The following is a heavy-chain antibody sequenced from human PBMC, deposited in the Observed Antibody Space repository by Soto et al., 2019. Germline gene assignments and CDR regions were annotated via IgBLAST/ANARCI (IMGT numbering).Heavy chain of an antibody. CDR1: GFTFSSYG. V-gene: IGHV3-30*18. J-gene: IGHJ5*02. Sequence: GGSLRLSCAASGFTFSSYGMHWVRQAPGKGLEWVAVISYDGSNKYYADSVKGRFTISRDNSKNTLYLQMNSLRAEDTAVYYCAKVGGGSYSNWFDPWGQGTLVTVSS. CDR3: AKVGGGSYSNWFDP. D-gene: IGHD1-26*01. CDR2: ISYDGSNK.